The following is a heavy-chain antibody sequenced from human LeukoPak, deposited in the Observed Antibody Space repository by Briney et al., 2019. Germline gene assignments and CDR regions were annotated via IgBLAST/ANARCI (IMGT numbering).Heavy chain of an antibody. CDR2: ISYDGSNK. CDR1: GFTFRSYG. D-gene: IGHD3-3*01. CDR3: ARDDSYDFWSGYIDY. J-gene: IGHJ4*02. V-gene: IGHV3-30*19. Sequence: GSLRLSCAASGFTFRSYGIHWVRQAPGKGLEWVAVISYDGSNKYYADSVKGRFTISRDNSKNTLYLQMNSLRAEDTAVYYCARDDSYDFWSGYIDYWGQGTLVAVSS.